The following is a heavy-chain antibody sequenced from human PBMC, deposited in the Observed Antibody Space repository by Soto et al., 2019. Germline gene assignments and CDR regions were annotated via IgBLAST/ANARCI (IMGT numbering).Heavy chain of an antibody. CDR3: AKYSSGWSFDY. CDR2: ISYDGSNK. CDR1: GFTFSNYG. D-gene: IGHD6-19*01. Sequence: QVQLVESGGGVVQPGRSLRLSCAASGFTFSNYGMHWVRQAPGKGLEWVAVISYDGSNKYYADSVKGRFTISRDNSKKKLYLQMNSLRVEDTAVYYCAKYSSGWSFDYWDQGTLVTVSS. V-gene: IGHV3-30*18. J-gene: IGHJ4*02.